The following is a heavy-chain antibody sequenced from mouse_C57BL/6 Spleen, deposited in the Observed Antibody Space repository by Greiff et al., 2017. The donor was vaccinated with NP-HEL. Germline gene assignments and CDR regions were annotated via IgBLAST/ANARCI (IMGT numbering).Heavy chain of an antibody. CDR1: GYTFTDYY. J-gene: IGHJ2*01. D-gene: IGHD4-1*01. CDR3: ARELTGTYYFDY. Sequence: VQLQQSGPELVKPGASVKISCKASGYTFTDYYMNWVKQSHGKSLEWIGDINPNNGGTSYNQKFKGKATLTVDKSSSTAYMELRSLTSEDFAVYYCARELTGTYYFDYWGQGTTLTVSS. V-gene: IGHV1-26*01. CDR2: INPNNGGT.